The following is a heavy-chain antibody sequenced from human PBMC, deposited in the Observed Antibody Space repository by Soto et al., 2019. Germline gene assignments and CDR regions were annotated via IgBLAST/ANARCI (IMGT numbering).Heavy chain of an antibody. CDR1: GYTFTSYG. Sequence: GASVKVSCKASGYTFTSYGISWVRQAPGQGLEWMGWISAYNGNTNYAQKLQGRVTMTTDTSTSTAYMELRSLRSDDTAVYYCARDGWEVRGVITPFDYWGQGTLVTVSS. CDR2: ISAYNGNT. CDR3: ARDGWEVRGVITPFDY. D-gene: IGHD3-10*01. V-gene: IGHV1-18*01. J-gene: IGHJ4*02.